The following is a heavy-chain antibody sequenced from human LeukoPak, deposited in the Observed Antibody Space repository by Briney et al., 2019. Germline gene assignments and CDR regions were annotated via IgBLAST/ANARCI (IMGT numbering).Heavy chain of an antibody. CDR2: IRYDGSNK. D-gene: IGHD1-14*01. J-gene: IGHJ3*02. Sequence: GGSLRLSCAASGFTFSSYGMHWVRQAPGKGLEWVAFIRYDGSNKYYADSVKGRFTISRDNSKNTLYLQMNSLRAEDTAVYYCAKDRGSYRKPPDAFDIWGQGTMVTVSS. V-gene: IGHV3-30*02. CDR3: AKDRGSYRKPPDAFDI. CDR1: GFTFSSYG.